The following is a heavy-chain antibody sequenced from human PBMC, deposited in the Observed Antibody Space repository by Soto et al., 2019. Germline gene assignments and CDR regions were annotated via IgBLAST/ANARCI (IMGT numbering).Heavy chain of an antibody. Sequence: GGSLRLSCAASGFHFRSYAMSWVRQAPGKGLEWVSAISGSGGSTYYADSVKGRFTISRDNSKNTLYLQMNSLRAEDTAVYYCETHDYGDYDYYYGMDVWGQGTTVTVSS. CDR3: ETHDYGDYDYYYGMDV. D-gene: IGHD4-17*01. V-gene: IGHV3-23*01. CDR2: ISGSGGST. CDR1: GFHFRSYA. J-gene: IGHJ6*02.